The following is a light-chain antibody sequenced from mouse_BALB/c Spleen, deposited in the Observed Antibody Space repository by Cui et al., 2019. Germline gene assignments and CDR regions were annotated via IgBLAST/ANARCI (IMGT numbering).Light chain of an antibody. CDR1: SSVTY. Sequence: QIVLTQSPAIMSAFPGEKVTMTCSASSSVTYMHWYQQRSGTSPKRWICDTSKLASGVPARFSGSGSGTSYSLTISSMEAEDAATYYCQQWSSNRSRSVPTFGAGTKLELK. V-gene: IGKV4-59*01. CDR2: DTS. CDR3: QQWSSNRSRSVPT. J-gene: IGKJ5*01.